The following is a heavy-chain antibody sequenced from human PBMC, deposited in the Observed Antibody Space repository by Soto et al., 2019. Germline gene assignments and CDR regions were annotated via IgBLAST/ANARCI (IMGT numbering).Heavy chain of an antibody. J-gene: IGHJ4*02. Sequence: PGGSLRLSCAASGFTFSSYSMNWVRQAPGKGLEWVSSISSSSSYIYYADSVKGRFTISRDNAKNSLYLQMNSLRAEDTAVYYWARDRSSGFPQVLRDWGQGPLVTVSS. CDR1: GFTFSSYS. CDR2: ISSSSSYI. D-gene: IGHD3-22*01. V-gene: IGHV3-21*01. CDR3: ARDRSSGFPQVLRD.